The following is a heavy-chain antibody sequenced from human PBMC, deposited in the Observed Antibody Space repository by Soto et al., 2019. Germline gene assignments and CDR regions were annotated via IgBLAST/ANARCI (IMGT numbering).Heavy chain of an antibody. CDR3: ARDGISGAEPFEI. CDR1: GYTFINYG. V-gene: IGHV1-18*01. D-gene: IGHD1-20*01. Sequence: QVQLVQSGAEVKMPGASVKVSCKASGYTFINYGISWVRQAPGQGLEWMGWISAYNGNLNYAQKIQGRVTMTTDASTTTAYMELRSLRSDDTAVYYCARDGISGAEPFEIWDQGTMVTVSS. J-gene: IGHJ3*02. CDR2: ISAYNGNL.